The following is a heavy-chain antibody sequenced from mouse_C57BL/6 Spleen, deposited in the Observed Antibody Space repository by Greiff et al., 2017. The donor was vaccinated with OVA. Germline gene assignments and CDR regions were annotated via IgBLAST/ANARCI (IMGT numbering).Heavy chain of an antibody. CDR1: GFSLTSYG. J-gene: IGHJ1*03. Sequence: VKLQESGPGLVQPSQSLSITCTVSGFSLTSYGVHWVRQSPGKGLEWLGVIWRGGSTDYNAAFMSRLSITKDNSKSQVFFKMNSLQADDTAIYYCAKNELGYWYFDVWGTGTTVTVSS. D-gene: IGHD4-1*01. CDR3: AKNELGYWYFDV. CDR2: IWRGGST. V-gene: IGHV2-5*01.